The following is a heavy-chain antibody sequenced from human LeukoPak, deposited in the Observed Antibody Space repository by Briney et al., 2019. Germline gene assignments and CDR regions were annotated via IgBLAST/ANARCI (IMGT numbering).Heavy chain of an antibody. Sequence: GGSLRLSCEASGFTFSNYGMSWVRQAPGKGLEWVSGINPGGGTRYADSVKGRFIISRDNSKNTLYVQMSSLRAEDMALYFCAKDGLLLWGSYSDSWGQGTLVTVSS. CDR1: GFTFSNYG. D-gene: IGHD3-16*01. V-gene: IGHV3-23*01. CDR2: INPGGGT. J-gene: IGHJ1*01. CDR3: AKDGLLLWGSYSDS.